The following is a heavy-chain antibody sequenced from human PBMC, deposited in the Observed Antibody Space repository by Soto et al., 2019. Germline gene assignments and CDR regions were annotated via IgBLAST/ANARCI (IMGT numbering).Heavy chain of an antibody. V-gene: IGHV1-69*04. CDR1: GGTFNSYT. CDR2: IIPILGIA. CDR3: ARDDHGIAVSLPLS. Sequence: GASVKVCCKASGGTFNSYTIRWVRQATGQGLEWMGRIIPILGIANYAQKFQGRVTITADKSTSTAYMELSSLRSEDTAVYYCARDDHGIAVSLPLSWGQGTLVTVSS. J-gene: IGHJ1*01. D-gene: IGHD6-19*01.